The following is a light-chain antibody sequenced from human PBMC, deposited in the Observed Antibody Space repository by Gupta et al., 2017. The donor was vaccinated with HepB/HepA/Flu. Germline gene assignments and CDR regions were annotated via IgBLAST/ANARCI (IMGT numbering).Light chain of an antibody. V-gene: IGKV3-11*01. CDR2: EIS. CDR1: QTVSTY. Sequence: EIVLTQSPATLSLSPGDRATLSCRASQTVSTYLAWYQQKPGQSPRLLIYEISNRATGIPARFSGSGSGTDFTLTMSSLEPEDFAVYFCQQRSNWPLTFGGGTKVEIK. J-gene: IGKJ4*01. CDR3: QQRSNWPLT.